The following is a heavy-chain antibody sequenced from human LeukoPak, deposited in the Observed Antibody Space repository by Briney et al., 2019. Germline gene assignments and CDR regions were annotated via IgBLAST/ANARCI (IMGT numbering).Heavy chain of an antibody. CDR2: IYTSGST. J-gene: IGHJ5*02. Sequence: KPSQNLSLTCTVSGGSISSGSYYWSWIPQPPGKGLEWIGRIYTSGSTTYNPSLKSRVTISVDTSKNQFSLRLSSVTAADTAVYYCARGSQYSSSFMIDPWGQGTLVTVSS. V-gene: IGHV4-61*02. D-gene: IGHD6-13*01. CDR3: ARGSQYSSSFMIDP. CDR1: GGSISSGSYY.